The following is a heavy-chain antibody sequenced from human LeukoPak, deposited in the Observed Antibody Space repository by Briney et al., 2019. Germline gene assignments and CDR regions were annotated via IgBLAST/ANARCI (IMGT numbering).Heavy chain of an antibody. Sequence: PGGSLRLSCAASGXTVSSNYMSWVRQAPGKGLEWVSVIYRDGATHYADSVKGRFTISRDNSKNTLYLQMNSLRGEDTAVYYCARGGLVRGVIMNSWGQGTLVTVSS. CDR2: IYRDGAT. D-gene: IGHD3-10*01. CDR3: ARGGLVRGVIMNS. V-gene: IGHV3-66*01. CDR1: GXTVSSNY. J-gene: IGHJ4*02.